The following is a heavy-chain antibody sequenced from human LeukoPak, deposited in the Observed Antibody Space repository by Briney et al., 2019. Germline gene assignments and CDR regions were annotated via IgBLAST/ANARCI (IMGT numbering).Heavy chain of an antibody. CDR1: GGSFSGYY. CDR3: AGGYSYGSPDY. Sequence: PSETLSLTCAVYGGSFSGYYWSWIRQPPGKGLEWMGEINHSGSTNYNPSLKSRVTISVDTSKNQFSLKLSSVTAADTAVYYCAGGYSYGSPDYWGQGTLVTVSS. CDR2: INHSGST. V-gene: IGHV4-34*01. D-gene: IGHD5-18*01. J-gene: IGHJ4*02.